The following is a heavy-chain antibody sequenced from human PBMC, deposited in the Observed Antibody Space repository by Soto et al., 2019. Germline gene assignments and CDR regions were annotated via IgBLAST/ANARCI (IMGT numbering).Heavy chain of an antibody. CDR2: SKCKADQETT. D-gene: IGHD3-3*01. J-gene: IGHJ4*02. V-gene: IGHV3-15*01. Sequence: PGGSLRLSCAASGFTFRNAWMNWVRQAPGKGLEWGGRSKCKADQETTDYAATVEGRFTISRDDAKNILYLQMSSLKTEDTGFYHCTTDLNGWSGYLEWLGYWGQGTLVTVSS. CDR1: GFTFRNAW. CDR3: TTDLNGWSGYLEWLGY.